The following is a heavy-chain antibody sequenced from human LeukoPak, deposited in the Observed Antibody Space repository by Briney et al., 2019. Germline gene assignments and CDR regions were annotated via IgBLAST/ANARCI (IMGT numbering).Heavy chain of an antibody. CDR3: ARNGRDGDYAWFDP. V-gene: IGHV1-69*13. CDR1: GGTFSSYA. D-gene: IGHD4-17*01. J-gene: IGHJ5*02. Sequence: SVKVSCKASGGTFSSYAISWVRQAPGQGLEWMGGIIPIFGTANYAQKFQGRVTITADESTSTAYMELSSLRSEDTAVYYCARNGRDGDYAWFDPWGQGTLVTVSS. CDR2: IIPIFGTA.